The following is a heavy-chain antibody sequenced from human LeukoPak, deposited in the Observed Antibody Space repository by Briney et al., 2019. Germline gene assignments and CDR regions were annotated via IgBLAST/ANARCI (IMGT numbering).Heavy chain of an antibody. CDR3: ATGAGTALFDY. J-gene: IGHJ4*02. CDR1: GDSTTYDY. D-gene: IGHD1-26*01. V-gene: IGHV4-59*01. Sequence: SKTLSLTCTVSGDSTTYDYWSWLRQPPGKGLEWIGYIYPTGVTNSNPSLKSRVSISVDTSKSQFSLRLNSVTPADTAVYYCATGAGTALFDYWGQGVLVSVSS. CDR2: IYPTGVT.